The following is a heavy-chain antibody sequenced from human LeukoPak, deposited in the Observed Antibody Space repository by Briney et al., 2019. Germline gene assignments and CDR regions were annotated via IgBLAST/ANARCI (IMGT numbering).Heavy chain of an antibody. D-gene: IGHD6-19*01. CDR1: GFTFDDQG. V-gene: IGHV3-20*04. CDR3: AAGDRNGWYFDY. CDR2: INWNGGGT. J-gene: IGHJ4*02. Sequence: GGSLTLSCAASGFTFDDQGMRWVRHVPGKGLEWVSGINWNGGGTVYADSVKGRFTISRDNAKNSLYLQMNSLRAEDTALYYCAAGDRNGWYFDYWGQGTLVTVSS.